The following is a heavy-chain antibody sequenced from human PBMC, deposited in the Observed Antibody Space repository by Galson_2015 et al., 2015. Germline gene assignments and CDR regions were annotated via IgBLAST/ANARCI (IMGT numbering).Heavy chain of an antibody. Sequence: PALVKPTQTLTLTCTFSGFSLSTSGVGVGWIRQPPGKALEWLALIYWNDDKRYSPSLKSRLTITKDTSKNQVVLTMTNMDPVDTATYYCAHDFTYYDILTGYPRDYGMDVWGQGTTVTVSS. CDR2: IYWNDDK. CDR1: GFSLSTSGVG. V-gene: IGHV2-5*01. CDR3: AHDFTYYDILTGYPRDYGMDV. J-gene: IGHJ6*02. D-gene: IGHD3-9*01.